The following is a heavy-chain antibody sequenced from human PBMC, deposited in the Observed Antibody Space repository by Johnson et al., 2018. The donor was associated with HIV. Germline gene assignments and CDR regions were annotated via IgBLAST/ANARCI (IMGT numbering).Heavy chain of an antibody. Sequence: QVQLVESGGGVVQPGRSLTLSCVGSGFTFTDYAIHWVRQPPGKGLEWVAVIWNDGSDKYFADFVKGRFTISRDNSKNTLFLQMNSLRAEDTAVYYCARDGDLNRYGSNGVCADAFDIWGQGTMVTVSS. CDR1: GFTFTDYA. V-gene: IGHV3-33*08. CDR3: ARDGDLNRYGSNGVCADAFDI. D-gene: IGHD2-8*01. J-gene: IGHJ3*02. CDR2: IWNDGSDK.